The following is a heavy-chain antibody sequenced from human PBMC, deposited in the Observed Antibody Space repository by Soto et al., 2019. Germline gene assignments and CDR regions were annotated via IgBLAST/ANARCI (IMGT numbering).Heavy chain of an antibody. J-gene: IGHJ3*02. CDR3: ASTRSSSRAGDAFDI. Sequence: EVQLVESGGVVVQPGGSLRLSCAASGFTFDDYTMHWVRQAPGKGLEWVSLISWDGGSTYYADSVKGRFTISRDNSKNSVYLQMNRLRTEDTALYYCASTRSSSRAGDAFDIWGQGTMVTVSS. D-gene: IGHD6-13*01. V-gene: IGHV3-43*01. CDR2: ISWDGGST. CDR1: GFTFDDYT.